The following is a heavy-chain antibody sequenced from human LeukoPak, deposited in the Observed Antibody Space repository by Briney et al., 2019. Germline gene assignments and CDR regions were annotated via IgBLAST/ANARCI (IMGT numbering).Heavy chain of an antibody. J-gene: IGHJ4*02. CDR2: ISSSGSTI. Sequence: RAGGSLRLSCAASGFTFSDYYMSWIRQAPGKGLEWVSYISSSGSTIYYADSVKGRFTISRDNAKNSLYLQMNSLRAEDTSVYYCARRRQAYCGGDCSPYYFDYWGQGTLVTVSS. CDR1: GFTFSDYY. D-gene: IGHD2-21*02. CDR3: ARRRQAYCGGDCSPYYFDY. V-gene: IGHV3-11*01.